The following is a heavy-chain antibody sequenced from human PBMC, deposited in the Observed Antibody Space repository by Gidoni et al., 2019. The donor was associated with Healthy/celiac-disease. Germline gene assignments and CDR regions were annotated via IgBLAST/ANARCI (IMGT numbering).Heavy chain of an antibody. CDR2: ISGSGGST. Sequence: EVQLLESGGGLVQPGGSLRLSCAASGFPFSSYAMSWVRQAPGKGLEWVSAISGSGGSTYYADSVKGRFTISRDNSKNTLYLQMNSLRAEDTAVYYCVRSGYSTSLFDYWGQGTLVTVSS. D-gene: IGHD6-6*01. CDR1: GFPFSSYA. CDR3: VRSGYSTSLFDY. V-gene: IGHV3-23*01. J-gene: IGHJ4*02.